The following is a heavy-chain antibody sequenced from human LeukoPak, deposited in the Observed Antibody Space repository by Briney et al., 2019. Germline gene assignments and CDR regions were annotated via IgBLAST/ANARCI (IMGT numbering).Heavy chain of an antibody. J-gene: IGHJ6*03. Sequence: GGSLRLSCAASGFTFSSYGMHWVRQPPGKGLEWVSNIGTSSTTIYYADSVKGRFTISRDNAKNSLYLQMNSLRADDTAVYYCARFAAGGSYYYYMDVWGKGTTVTVSS. V-gene: IGHV3-48*01. D-gene: IGHD6-25*01. CDR1: GFTFSSYG. CDR3: ARFAAGGSYYYYMDV. CDR2: IGTSSTTI.